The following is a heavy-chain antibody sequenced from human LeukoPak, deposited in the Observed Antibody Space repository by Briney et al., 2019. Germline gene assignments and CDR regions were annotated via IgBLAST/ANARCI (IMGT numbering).Heavy chain of an antibody. CDR2: IYHSGTT. Sequence: SQTLSLTCTVSGDSVRSGGYYWSWIRQPPGKGLEWIGYIYHSGTTYYNPSLKSRVTISLDRSKNQFSLKLSSVTAADTAVYYCQSGSGNYYDVYYFDNWGQGTLVTVSS. D-gene: IGHD3-10*01. CDR1: GDSVRSGGYY. V-gene: IGHV4-30-2*01. CDR3: QSGSGNYYDVYYFDN. J-gene: IGHJ4*02.